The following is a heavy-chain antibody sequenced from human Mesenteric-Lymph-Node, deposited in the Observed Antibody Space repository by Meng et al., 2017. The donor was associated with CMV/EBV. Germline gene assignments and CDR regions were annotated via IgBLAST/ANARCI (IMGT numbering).Heavy chain of an antibody. CDR3: ARVVHSSAWYPFDY. J-gene: IGHJ4*02. V-gene: IGHV3-48*04. D-gene: IGHD6-19*01. CDR1: GFTFSSYG. Sequence: GGSLRLSCAASGFTFSSYGMHWVRQAPGKGLEWVSYISSSGTTIYYVNSVKGRFTVSRDNAKNSLYLHMNSLRVEDTALYYCARVVHSSAWYPFDYWGRGTLVTVSS. CDR2: ISSSGTTI.